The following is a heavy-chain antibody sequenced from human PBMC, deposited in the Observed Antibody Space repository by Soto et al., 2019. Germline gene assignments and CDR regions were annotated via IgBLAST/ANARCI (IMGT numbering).Heavy chain of an antibody. V-gene: IGHV4-59*01. Sequence: SETLSLTCTVSGGSISTFSWNWIRQPPGKGLEWIGYTYFSGSTNYNPSLKSRVTISVDTSKNQFSLDLSSVTAADTAVYYCTRGASWSAMDVWGQGATVTVSS. D-gene: IGHD6-13*01. CDR3: TRGASWSAMDV. CDR2: TYFSGST. J-gene: IGHJ6*02. CDR1: GGSISTFS.